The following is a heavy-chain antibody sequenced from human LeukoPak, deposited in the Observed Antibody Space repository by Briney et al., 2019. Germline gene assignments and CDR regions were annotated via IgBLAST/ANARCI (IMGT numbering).Heavy chain of an antibody. CDR1: GGSFSGYY. J-gene: IGHJ4*02. CDR3: ARSSSGYYFDY. Sequence: SETLSLTCAVYGGSFSGYYWSWIRQPPGKGLEWIGEINHSGSTNYNPSLKSRVTISVDTSKNQFSLKLSSVTAADTAVYYCARSSSGYYFDYGGQGTLVTVSA. CDR2: INHSGST. D-gene: IGHD3-10*01. V-gene: IGHV4-34*01.